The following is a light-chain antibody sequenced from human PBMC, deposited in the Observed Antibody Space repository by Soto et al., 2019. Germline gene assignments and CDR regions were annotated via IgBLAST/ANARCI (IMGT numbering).Light chain of an antibody. CDR2: EVS. Sequence: QSVLTQPPSASGSPGQSVTISCTGTSSDVGGYNYVSWYQQHPGKAPKVIIYEVSKRPSGVPDRFFGSKSGSTTSLTVSGLQAEDEADYYCSSYAVTNIFVFGTGTKVTVL. CDR3: SSYAVTNIFV. J-gene: IGLJ1*01. V-gene: IGLV2-8*01. CDR1: SSDVGGYNY.